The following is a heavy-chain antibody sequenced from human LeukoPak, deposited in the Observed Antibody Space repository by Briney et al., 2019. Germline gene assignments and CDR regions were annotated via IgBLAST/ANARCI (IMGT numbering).Heavy chain of an antibody. D-gene: IGHD3-22*01. V-gene: IGHV3-20*04. CDR3: ARARGDTMIVVVTAYFDY. CDR1: GFTFDDYD. CDR2: INWNGCST. Sequence: PGGSLRLSCAASGFTFDDYDMSWVRQAPGKGLEWVSGINWNGCSTVYAYSVKGRFTISRDNAKNSLYLQMNSLRAEDTALYYCARARGDTMIVVVTAYFDYWGQGTLVTVSS. J-gene: IGHJ4*02.